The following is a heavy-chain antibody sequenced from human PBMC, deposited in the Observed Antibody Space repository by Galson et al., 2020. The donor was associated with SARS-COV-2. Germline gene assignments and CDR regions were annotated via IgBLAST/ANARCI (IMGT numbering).Heavy chain of an antibody. CDR2: IYSDVSTI. CDR3: AKSGGYYYNSSGYHDAFDI. V-gene: IGHV3-74*01. CDR1: GFTFSSYW. J-gene: IGHJ3*02. Sequence: GESLKISCAASGFTFSSYWMHWVRQAPGKGLVWVSRIYSDVSTITYADSVKGRFTISRDNAKNTLHLQMNSLRAEDTAVYYCAKSGGYYYNSSGYHDAFDIWGHGTMVTVSS. D-gene: IGHD3-22*01.